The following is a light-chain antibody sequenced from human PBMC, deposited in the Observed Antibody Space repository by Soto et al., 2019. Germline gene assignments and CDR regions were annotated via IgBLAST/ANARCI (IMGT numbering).Light chain of an antibody. CDR3: QQYDNYPLT. Sequence: DIQMTQSPSTLSGSVGDRVTITCRASQTISSWLAWYQQKPGKAPKLLIYKASTLKSGVPSRFSGSGSGTEFTLTISSLHPDDFATYYCQQYDNYPLTFGGGTKVDIK. CDR1: QTISSW. V-gene: IGKV1-5*03. CDR2: KAS. J-gene: IGKJ4*01.